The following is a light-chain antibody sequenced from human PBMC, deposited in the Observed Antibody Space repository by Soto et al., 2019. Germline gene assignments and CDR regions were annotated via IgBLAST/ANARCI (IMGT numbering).Light chain of an antibody. CDR2: EKN. J-gene: IGLJ1*01. Sequence: QSVLTQPPSVSAAPGQTVTISCSGSSSNIGNNYVSWYQQLPGTAPKLLIYEKNKRPSGIPDRFSGSKSGTSATLGITGLQTGDEADYYCGTWDSSLSAGGVFGTGTKLTVL. CDR3: GTWDSSLSAGGV. CDR1: SSNIGNNY. V-gene: IGLV1-51*02.